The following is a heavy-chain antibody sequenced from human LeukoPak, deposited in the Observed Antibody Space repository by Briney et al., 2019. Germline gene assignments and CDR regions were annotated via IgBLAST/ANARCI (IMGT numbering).Heavy chain of an antibody. V-gene: IGHV4-61*02. D-gene: IGHD2-15*01. CDR2: IYTSGST. CDR3: ASSYCSGGSCYGDY. J-gene: IGHJ4*02. CDR1: GGSISSGSHY. Sequence: PSQTLSLTCTVSGGSISSGSHYWSWIRQPAGKGLECIGRIYTSGSTNYNPSLKSRVTISVDTSKNQFSLKLSSVTAADTAVYYCASSYCSGGSCYGDYWGQGTLVTVSS.